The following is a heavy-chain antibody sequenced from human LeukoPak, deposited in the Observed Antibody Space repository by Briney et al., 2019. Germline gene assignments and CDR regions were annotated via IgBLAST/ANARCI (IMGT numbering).Heavy chain of an antibody. Sequence: GSLRLSCAASGFTFSTNAISWVRQAPGKGLEWVSTISGGGGNTYYADSVKGRFTISRDNSKNTLYLQMDSLRAEDTAVYYCAKAGWLSYYFDYWGQGTLVTVSS. CDR3: AKAGWLSYYFDY. CDR1: GFTFSTNA. D-gene: IGHD6-19*01. V-gene: IGHV3-23*01. J-gene: IGHJ4*02. CDR2: ISGGGGNT.